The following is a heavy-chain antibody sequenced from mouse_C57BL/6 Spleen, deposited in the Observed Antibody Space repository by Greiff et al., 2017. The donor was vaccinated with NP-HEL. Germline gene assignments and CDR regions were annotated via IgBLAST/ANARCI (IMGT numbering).Heavy chain of an antibody. D-gene: IGHD1-1*01. CDR2: IHPNSGST. V-gene: IGHV1-64*01. Sequence: QVQLKQPGAELVKPGASVKLSCKASGYTFTSYWMHWVKQRPGQGLEWIGMIHPNSGSTNYNEKFKSKATLTVDNSSSTAYMQLSSLTSEDAAVYYCAREGTTVVALYAMDYWGQGTSVTVSS. CDR3: AREGTTVVALYAMDY. J-gene: IGHJ4*01. CDR1: GYTFTSYW.